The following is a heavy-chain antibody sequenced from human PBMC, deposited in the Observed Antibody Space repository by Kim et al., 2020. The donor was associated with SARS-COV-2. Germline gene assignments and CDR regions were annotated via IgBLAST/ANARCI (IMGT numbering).Heavy chain of an antibody. D-gene: IGHD3-22*01. J-gene: IGHJ4*02. CDR2: IKQDGSEK. Sequence: GGSLRLSCAASGFTFSSYWMSWVRQAPGKGLEWVANIKQDGSEKYYVDSVKGRFTISRDNAKNSLYLQMNSLRAEDTAVYYCARVEGYYYDSSGQLDYWGQGTLVTVSS. CDR1: GFTFSSYW. CDR3: ARVEGYYYDSSGQLDY. V-gene: IGHV3-7*03.